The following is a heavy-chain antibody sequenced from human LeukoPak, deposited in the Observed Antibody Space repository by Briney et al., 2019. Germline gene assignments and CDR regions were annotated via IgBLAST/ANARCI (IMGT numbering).Heavy chain of an antibody. CDR1: GFTVSSNY. CDR2: IYSGGST. Sequence: GGSLRLSCAASGFTVSSNYMSWVRQAPGKGLEWVSVIYSGGSTYYADSVKGRFTISRDNSKNTLYLQMNSLRAEDTAMYYCARDPTDSSGHEGGDYWGQGTLVTVSS. D-gene: IGHD3-22*01. V-gene: IGHV3-53*01. CDR3: ARDPTDSSGHEGGDY. J-gene: IGHJ4*02.